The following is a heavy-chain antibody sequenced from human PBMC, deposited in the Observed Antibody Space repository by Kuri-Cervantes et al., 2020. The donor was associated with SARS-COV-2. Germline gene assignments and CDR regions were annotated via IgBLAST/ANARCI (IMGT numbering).Heavy chain of an antibody. D-gene: IGHD1-26*01. J-gene: IGHJ4*02. CDR2: IIPILGTA. V-gene: IGHV1-69*04. Sequence: SVKVSCKASGGTFSSYAISWVRQAPGQGLEWMGRIIPILGTANYAQKFQGRVTITADKSTSTAYMELSSLRSEDTAVYYCARAKGALGFFDYWGQGTLVTVS. CDR1: GGTFSSYA. CDR3: ARAKGALGFFDY.